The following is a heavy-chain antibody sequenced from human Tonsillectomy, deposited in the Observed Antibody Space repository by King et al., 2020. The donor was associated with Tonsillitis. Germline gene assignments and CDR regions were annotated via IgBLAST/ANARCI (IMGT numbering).Heavy chain of an antibody. Sequence: VQLVESGGGVVQPGRSLRLSCAASGFTFSDYGMHWVRQAPGKGLEWVALISYDGSNKYYADSVKGRFTISRDNSKNTLYLQMNNLRAEDTAVYYCAKDYYGSGSYYPIDYWGQGTLVTVSS. CDR3: AKDYYGSGSYYPIDY. CDR2: ISYDGSNK. J-gene: IGHJ4*02. V-gene: IGHV3-30*18. CDR1: GFTFSDYG. D-gene: IGHD3-10*01.